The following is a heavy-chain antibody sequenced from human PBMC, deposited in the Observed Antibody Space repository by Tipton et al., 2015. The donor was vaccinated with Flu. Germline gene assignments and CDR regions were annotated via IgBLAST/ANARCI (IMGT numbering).Heavy chain of an antibody. J-gene: IGHJ4*02. Sequence: TLSLTCAVSGYSISCVYYWGWIRQPPGKGLEWIGIIYHSGSPYYTPSLKSRVTMSVDTSKNQFSLKLSSVTAADTAVYYCARQGYLYYFDYWGQGTLVTVSS. CDR3: ARQGYLYYFDY. CDR2: IYHSGSP. V-gene: IGHV4-38-2*01. CDR1: GYSISCVYY. D-gene: IGHD1-1*01.